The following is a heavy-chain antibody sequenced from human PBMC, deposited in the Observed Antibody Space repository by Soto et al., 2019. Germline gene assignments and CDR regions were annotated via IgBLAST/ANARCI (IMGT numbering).Heavy chain of an antibody. V-gene: IGHV3-30*18. CDR1: GFTLSSYG. CDR2: ISYDGTNK. Sequence: QVQLVESGGGVVQPGTSLRLSCAASGFTLSSYGMHWVRQAPGKGLEWVAVISYDGTNKYYADSVKDRFTISRDNSKNTLYLQMKSLRGEDTALYYCAKGSDYAAAKNHFEDWGQGTLVTVSS. J-gene: IGHJ4*02. D-gene: IGHD4-17*01. CDR3: AKGSDYAAAKNHFED.